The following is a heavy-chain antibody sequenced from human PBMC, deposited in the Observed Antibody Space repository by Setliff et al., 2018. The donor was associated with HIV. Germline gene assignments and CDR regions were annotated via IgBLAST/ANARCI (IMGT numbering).Heavy chain of an antibody. D-gene: IGHD3-9*01. Sequence: PSETLSLTCTVSGDSISTYYLTWIRHPPGKGLEWNGYIYNSASTSYNPSLKSRVTISVDTSKNQFSLKLNTVTAADTAVYYCAKTIGRYFDIFDNWGQGTLVTVSS. J-gene: IGHJ4*02. V-gene: IGHV4-4*09. CDR1: GDSISTYY. CDR2: IYNSAST. CDR3: AKTIGRYFDIFDN.